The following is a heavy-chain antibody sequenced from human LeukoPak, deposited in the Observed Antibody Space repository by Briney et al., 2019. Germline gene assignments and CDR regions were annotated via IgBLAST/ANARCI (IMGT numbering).Heavy chain of an antibody. D-gene: IGHD2-8*01. V-gene: IGHV3-7*01. CDR2: MSQDGSEI. J-gene: IGHJ3*02. CDR3: ARGVYAFDI. Sequence: PGGSLRLSCAASGFTFSNYWMAWVRQAPGKGLEWVAYMSQDGSEIYHVDSVKGRFIISRDNAKNSLYLQMNSLRAEDTAVYYCARGVYAFDIWGQGTLITVSS. CDR1: GFTFSNYW.